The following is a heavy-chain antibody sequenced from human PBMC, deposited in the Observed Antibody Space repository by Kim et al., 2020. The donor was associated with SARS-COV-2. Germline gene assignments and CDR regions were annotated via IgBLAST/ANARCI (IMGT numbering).Heavy chain of an antibody. J-gene: IGHJ2*01. V-gene: IGHV3-66*01. CDR3: AREIKFDGFAFLVL. Sequence: GGSLRLSCAASGITLTNNHMNWVRQAPGKGLEWVSVIYGGGTIDYADSVKDRFTISRDTSKNTVYLEMNSLRAEDTAVYYCAREIKFDGFAFLVLCGRGTLVSVSS. D-gene: IGHD3-16*01. CDR2: IYGGGTI. CDR1: GITLTNNH.